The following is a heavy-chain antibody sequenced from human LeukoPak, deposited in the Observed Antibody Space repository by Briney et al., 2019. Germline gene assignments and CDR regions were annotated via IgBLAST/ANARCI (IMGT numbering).Heavy chain of an antibody. J-gene: IGHJ6*02. CDR1: GFTFSSYS. CDR3: ARGGGLDV. CDR2: ISSSSSYI. Sequence: GGSLRLSCASSGFTFSSYSMNWVRQAPGKGLEWVSSISSSSSYIYYADSVKGRFTISRDNAKNSLYLQMSNLRAEDTAVYFCARGGGLDVWGQGATVTVSS. D-gene: IGHD3-16*01. V-gene: IGHV3-21*04.